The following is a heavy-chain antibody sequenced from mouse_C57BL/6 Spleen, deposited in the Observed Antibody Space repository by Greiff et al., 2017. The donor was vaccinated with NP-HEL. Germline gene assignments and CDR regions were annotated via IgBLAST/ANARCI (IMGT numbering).Heavy chain of an antibody. D-gene: IGHD2-3*01. Sequence: QVQLQQSGPELVKPGASVKISCKASGYAFSSSWMNWVKQRPGKGLEWIGRIYPGDGDTNYNGKFKGQATLTADKSSSTAYMQLSSLTSEDSAVYFCARGLLRYFDVWGTGTTVTVSS. CDR2: IYPGDGDT. CDR3: ARGLLRYFDV. J-gene: IGHJ1*03. V-gene: IGHV1-82*01. CDR1: GYAFSSSW.